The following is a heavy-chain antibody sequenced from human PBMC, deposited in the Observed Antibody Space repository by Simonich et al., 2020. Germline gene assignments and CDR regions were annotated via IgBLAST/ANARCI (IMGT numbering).Heavy chain of an antibody. J-gene: IGHJ4*02. CDR3: AKDHIAAAGRNYFDY. CDR1: GFTFDGCG. D-gene: IGHD6-13*01. CDR2: ISWNSGSI. Sequence: EVQLVESGGGVVRPGGSLRLSCAASGFTFDGCGMSWVRQAPGMGLELVSGISWNSGSIGYADSVKGRFTISRDNAKNSLYLQMNSLRAEDTALYYCAKDHIAAAGRNYFDYWGQGTLVTVSS. V-gene: IGHV3-9*01.